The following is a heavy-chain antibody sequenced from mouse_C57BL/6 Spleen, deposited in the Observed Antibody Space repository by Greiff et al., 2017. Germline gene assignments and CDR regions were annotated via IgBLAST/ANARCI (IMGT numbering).Heavy chain of an antibody. CDR3: ARGAIYYGNYDDAMDY. V-gene: IGHV1-81*01. Sequence: QVQLKQSGAELARPGASVKLSCKASGYTFTSYGISWVKQRTGQGLEWIGEIYPRSGNTYYNEKFKGKATLTADKSSSTAYMELRSLTSEDSAVYFCARGAIYYGNYDDAMDYWGQGTSVTVSS. J-gene: IGHJ4*01. D-gene: IGHD2-1*01. CDR2: IYPRSGNT. CDR1: GYTFTSYG.